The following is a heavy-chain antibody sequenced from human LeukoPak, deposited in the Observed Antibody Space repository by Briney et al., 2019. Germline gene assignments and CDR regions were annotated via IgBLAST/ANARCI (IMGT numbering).Heavy chain of an antibody. CDR2: IKQDGSEK. CDR1: GFTFSSYW. D-gene: IGHD6-13*01. J-gene: IGHJ4*02. Sequence: GGSLRLSCAASGFTFSSYWMGWVRQAPGKGLEWVANIKQDGSEKYYVDSVKGRFTISRDNAKNSLYLQMNSLRAEDTAVYYCAREGGQQLVVFDYWGQGTLVTVSS. CDR3: AREGGQQLVVFDY. V-gene: IGHV3-7*01.